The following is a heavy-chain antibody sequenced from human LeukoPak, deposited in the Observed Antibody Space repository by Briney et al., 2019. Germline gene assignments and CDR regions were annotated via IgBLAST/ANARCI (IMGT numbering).Heavy chain of an antibody. CDR2: IYYSGST. CDR1: GGSISSYY. V-gene: IGHV4-59*08. Sequence: PSETLSLTCTVSGGSISSYYWSWIRQPPGKGLEWIGYIYYSGSTNYNPSLKSRVTISVDTSKNQFSLKLSSVTAADTAVYYCARSPLRYFDWPLTSPYYYYGMDVWGQGTTVTVSS. J-gene: IGHJ6*02. D-gene: IGHD3-9*01. CDR3: ARSPLRYFDWPLTSPYYYYGMDV.